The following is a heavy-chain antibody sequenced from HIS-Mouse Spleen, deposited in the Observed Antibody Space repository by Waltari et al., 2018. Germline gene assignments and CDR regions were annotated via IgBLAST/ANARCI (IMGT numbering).Heavy chain of an antibody. Sequence: QVQLQESGPGLVKPSQTLSLTCTVSGGSISSGGYYWSWIRQHPGKGLGWVGYIYYSESTYTKHSLKSRVTISVETSKNQFSLKLSSVTAADTAVYYCARSPYYDFWSGYSDNWFDPWGQGTLVTVSS. J-gene: IGHJ5*02. V-gene: IGHV4-31*03. CDR3: ARSPYYDFWSGYSDNWFDP. CDR2: IYYSEST. CDR1: GGSISSGGYY. D-gene: IGHD3-3*01.